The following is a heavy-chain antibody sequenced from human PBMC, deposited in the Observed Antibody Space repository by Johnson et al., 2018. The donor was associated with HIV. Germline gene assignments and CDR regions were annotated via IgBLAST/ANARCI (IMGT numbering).Heavy chain of an antibody. J-gene: IGHJ3*02. D-gene: IGHD1-26*01. V-gene: IGHV3-30*02. Sequence: QVQLVESGGGVVQPGGSLRLSCAASGFTFNTCGMDCVRQAPGKGLEWVAFIRYDGSSKYYADSVKGRFTVSRDNSKNTLYLQMKSLRPEEMAVYYCAKESKWESRTPHAFDIWGQGTMVTVS. CDR1: GFTFNTCG. CDR3: AKESKWESRTPHAFDI. CDR2: IRYDGSSK.